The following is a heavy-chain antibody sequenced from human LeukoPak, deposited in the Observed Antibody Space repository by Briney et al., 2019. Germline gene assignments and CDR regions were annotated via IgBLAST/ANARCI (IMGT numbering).Heavy chain of an antibody. Sequence: SETLSLTCTVSGGSISSYYWSWIRQPAGKGLEWIGRIYTSGSTNYNPSLKSRVTMSVDTSKNQFSLKLSSVTAADTAVYYCASEGRSYDFWSGPYFDYWGQGTLVTVSS. D-gene: IGHD3-3*01. J-gene: IGHJ4*02. CDR1: GGSISSYY. CDR3: ASEGRSYDFWSGPYFDY. CDR2: IYTSGST. V-gene: IGHV4-4*07.